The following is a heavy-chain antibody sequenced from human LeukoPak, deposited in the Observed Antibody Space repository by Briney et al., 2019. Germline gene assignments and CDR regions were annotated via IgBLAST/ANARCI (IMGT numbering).Heavy chain of an antibody. Sequence: GGSLRLSCAASGFTFSSYWMHWVRQAPGKGLEWVSCISSSSSYIYYADSVKGRFTTSRDNAKNSLDLQMNSLRAEDTAVYYCAKDRCSNGIGCYYYMDVWGKGTTVIISS. CDR1: GFTFSSYW. D-gene: IGHD2-8*01. CDR2: ISSSSSYI. CDR3: AKDRCSNGIGCYYYMDV. J-gene: IGHJ6*03. V-gene: IGHV3-21*01.